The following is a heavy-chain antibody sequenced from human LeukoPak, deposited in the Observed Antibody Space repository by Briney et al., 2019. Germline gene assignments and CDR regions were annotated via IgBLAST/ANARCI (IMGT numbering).Heavy chain of an antibody. CDR1: GGSMRTYY. CDR2: IYYSGST. J-gene: IGHJ4*02. D-gene: IGHD3-22*01. CDR3: ARGYSPFDY. V-gene: IGHV4-59*08. Sequence: PSETLSLTCTVSGGSMRTYYWSWIRQPPGKGLEWLGYIYYSGSTNHNPSLKSRATISVDTSKNQFSLKLSSVTAADTAVYYCARGYSPFDYWGQGTLVPVSS.